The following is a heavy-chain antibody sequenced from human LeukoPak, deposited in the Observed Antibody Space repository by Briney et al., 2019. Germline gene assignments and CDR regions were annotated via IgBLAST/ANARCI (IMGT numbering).Heavy chain of an antibody. CDR3: AREGYYDSSGDHYYGMDV. CDR1: GYTFTSYY. D-gene: IGHD3-22*01. J-gene: IGHJ6*02. CDR2: IILSGVST. V-gene: IGHV1-46*01. Sequence: ASVKVSCKASGYTFTSYYMHWVRQAPGQGLEWMGIIILSGVSTIYAQKFQGRVSMTRDTSTSTVYLELNSLRSEDTAVYYCAREGYYDSSGDHYYGMDVWGQGTTVTVSS.